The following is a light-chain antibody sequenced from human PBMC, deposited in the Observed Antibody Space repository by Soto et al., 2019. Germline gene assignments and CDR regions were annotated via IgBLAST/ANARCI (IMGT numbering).Light chain of an antibody. J-gene: IGLJ7*01. Sequence: QSLLTQPPSVSAAPGQKVTISCSGSSSNIGMNYVSWYQHLPGTAPKLLIYDDHEPPSGIPDRFSGSKSGTSATLGITGVQTGDEADYYCGTWDDSLTAAVFGGGTQLTVL. V-gene: IGLV1-51*01. CDR1: SSNIGMNY. CDR2: DDH. CDR3: GTWDDSLTAAV.